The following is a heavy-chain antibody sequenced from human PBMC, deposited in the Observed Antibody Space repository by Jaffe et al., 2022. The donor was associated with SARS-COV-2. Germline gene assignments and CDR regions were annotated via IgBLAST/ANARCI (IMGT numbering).Heavy chain of an antibody. Sequence: QVQLVQSGAEVKKPGASVKVSCKTSGYTFTDYYIHWVRQAPGQGLEWMGRVIPSLGATKVAQKLQGRVTVTSDTSISEAFMEVSRLTANDTAVYYCAREGYETSGAFDIWGQGTVVTVSS. V-gene: IGHV1-2*06. J-gene: IGHJ3*02. CDR1: GYTFTDYY. CDR3: AREGYETSGAFDI. CDR2: VIPSLGAT. D-gene: IGHD2-2*01.